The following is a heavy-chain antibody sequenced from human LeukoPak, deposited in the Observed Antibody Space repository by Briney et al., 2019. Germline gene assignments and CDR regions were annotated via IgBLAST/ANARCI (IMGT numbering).Heavy chain of an antibody. D-gene: IGHD3-22*01. Sequence: GGSLRLSCAASGFTFSSYEMSWVRQAPGKGLEWVSYISSSGSTIYYADSVKGRFTISRDNAKNSLYLQMNSRRAEDTAVYYCARSPSNCYDSKGFDPWGQGTLVTVSS. J-gene: IGHJ5*02. V-gene: IGHV3-48*03. CDR1: GFTFSSYE. CDR3: ARSPSNCYDSKGFDP. CDR2: ISSSGSTI.